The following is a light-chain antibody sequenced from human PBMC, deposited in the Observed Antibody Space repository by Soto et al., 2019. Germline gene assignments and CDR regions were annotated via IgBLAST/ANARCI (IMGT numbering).Light chain of an antibody. CDR2: GVN. Sequence: QSVLTQPASVSGSPGQSITISCSGTSSDVGGYNYVSWFQQHPGKAPKLLVYGVNNRPSGVPHRFSGSKSDNTATLTISGLQAEDEGHYYCFSYTSGSNLGVFGGGTKLT. J-gene: IGLJ3*02. V-gene: IGLV2-14*01. CDR1: SSDVGGYNY. CDR3: FSYTSGSNLGV.